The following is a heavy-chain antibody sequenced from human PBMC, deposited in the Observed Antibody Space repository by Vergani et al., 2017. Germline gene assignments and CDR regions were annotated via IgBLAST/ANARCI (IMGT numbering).Heavy chain of an antibody. CDR1: GGSISSGDYY. CDR3: ARGGSYGLYYFDY. J-gene: IGHJ4*02. CDR2: IYYSGST. D-gene: IGHD3-10*01. V-gene: IGHV4-61*10. Sequence: QVQLQESGPGLVKPSQTLSLTCTVSGGSISSGDYYWSWIRQPAGKGLEWIGYIYYSGSTNYNPSLKSRVTISVDTSKNQFSLKLSSVTAADTAVYYCARGGSYGLYYFDYWGQGTLVTVSS.